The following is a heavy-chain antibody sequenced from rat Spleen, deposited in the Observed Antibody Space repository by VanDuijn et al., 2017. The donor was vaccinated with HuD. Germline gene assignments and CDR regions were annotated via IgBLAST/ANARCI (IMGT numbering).Heavy chain of an antibody. D-gene: IGHD1-6*01. V-gene: IGHV3-1*01. CDR1: GYSITSNY. J-gene: IGHJ2*01. CDR3: SRLKYTTAPYYFDY. Sequence: EVQLQESGPGLVKPSQSLSLTCSVTGYSITSNYWGWIRKFPGNKMEWMGYISYSGSTNYNPSLKSRISITRDTSKNQFFLQLSSVTTEDTATYYCSRLKYTTAPYYFDYWGQGVMVTVSS. CDR2: ISYSGST.